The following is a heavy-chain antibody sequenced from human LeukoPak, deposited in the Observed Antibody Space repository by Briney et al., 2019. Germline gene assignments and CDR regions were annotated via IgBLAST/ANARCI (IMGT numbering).Heavy chain of an antibody. J-gene: IGHJ6*03. D-gene: IGHD4-11*01. CDR2: INPNSGGT. CDR3: AWGEKAEYSNYEIYYYYYYMDV. Sequence: ASVNVSCKASGYTFTGYYMHWVRQAPGQGLEWMGWINPNSGGTNYAQKFQGRVTMTRDTSISTASMELSTLRSDDTAVYYCAWGEKAEYSNYEIYYYYYYMDVWGKGTTVTVSS. CDR1: GYTFTGYY. V-gene: IGHV1-2*02.